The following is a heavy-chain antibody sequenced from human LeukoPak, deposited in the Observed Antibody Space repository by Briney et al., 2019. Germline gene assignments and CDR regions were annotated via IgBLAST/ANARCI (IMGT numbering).Heavy chain of an antibody. J-gene: IGHJ2*01. CDR3: ARDHIPYCSGGSCYSQTNWYFDL. CDR1: GGSISSSSYY. Sequence: SETLSLTCTVSGGSISSSSYYWGWIRQPPGKGLEWIGRIYTSGSTNYNPSLKSRVTMSVDTSKNQFSLKLSSVTAADTAVYYCARDHIPYCSGGSCYSQTNWYFDLWGRGTLVTVSS. D-gene: IGHD2-15*01. V-gene: IGHV4-39*07. CDR2: IYTSGST.